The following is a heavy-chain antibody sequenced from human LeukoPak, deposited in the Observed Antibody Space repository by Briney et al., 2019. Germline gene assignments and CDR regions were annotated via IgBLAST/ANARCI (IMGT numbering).Heavy chain of an antibody. V-gene: IGHV4-59*12. J-gene: IGHJ6*03. D-gene: IGHD2/OR15-2a*01. CDR2: IYYSGST. CDR3: ARGRRTTRGTRYYYYYYMDV. CDR1: GGSISSYY. Sequence: SETLSLTCTVSGGSISSYYWSWIRQPPGKGLEWIGYIYYSGSTNYNPSLKSRVTISVDTSKNQFSLKLSSVTAADTAVYYCARGRRTTRGTRYYYYYYMDVWGKGTTVTVSS.